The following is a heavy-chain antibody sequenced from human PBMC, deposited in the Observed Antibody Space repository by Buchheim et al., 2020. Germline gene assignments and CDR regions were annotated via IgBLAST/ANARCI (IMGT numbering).Heavy chain of an antibody. Sequence: EVQLLESGGGLVQPGGSLRLSCSASGFTFSSYAMSWVRQAPGKGLEWVSTISGSGGSTYYADSVKGRFTISRDNSKNKLYLQMNSLKAEDTAVYYCAKDLWGTGYYYGMDVWGQGTT. V-gene: IGHV3-23*01. J-gene: IGHJ6*02. CDR2: ISGSGGST. D-gene: IGHD3-16*01. CDR1: GFTFSSYA. CDR3: AKDLWGTGYYYGMDV.